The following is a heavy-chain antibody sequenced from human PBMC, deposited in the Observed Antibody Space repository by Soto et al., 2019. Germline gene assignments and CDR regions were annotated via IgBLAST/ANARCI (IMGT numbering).Heavy chain of an antibody. CDR3: AKALRYFDWLLRPWNSMDV. CDR1: GFTSSNCA. D-gene: IGHD3-9*01. CDR2: ISGSGDST. J-gene: IGHJ6*02. V-gene: IGHV3-23*01. Sequence: GGSLRLSCAASGFTSSNCAMSWVRHAPGKGLEWVSTISGSGDSTYYADSVKGRFTISRDNSRNTLYLQMNSLRAEDTAVYYCAKALRYFDWLLRPWNSMDVWGQGTTVTVSS.